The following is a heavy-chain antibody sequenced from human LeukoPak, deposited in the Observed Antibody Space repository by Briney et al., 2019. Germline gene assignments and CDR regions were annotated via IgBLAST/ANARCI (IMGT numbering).Heavy chain of an antibody. V-gene: IGHV3-23*01. CDR3: AKDALWFGELLETDY. CDR1: GFTFSSYA. CDR2: ISGSGGST. J-gene: IGHJ4*02. D-gene: IGHD3-10*01. Sequence: PGGSLRLSCAASGFTFSSYAMSWVRQAPGKGLDWVSAISGSGGSTYYADSVKGRFTISRDNSKNTLYLQMNSLRAEDTAVYYCAKDALWFGELLETDYWGQGTLVTVSS.